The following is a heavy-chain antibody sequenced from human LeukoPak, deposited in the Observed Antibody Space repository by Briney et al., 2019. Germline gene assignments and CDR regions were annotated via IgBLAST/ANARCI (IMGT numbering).Heavy chain of an antibody. D-gene: IGHD2-15*01. CDR3: AKPRDIDSWAFDV. V-gene: IGHV3-30*18. Sequence: GGSLRLSRAASEFTFNNHDMHWVRQAPGKGLEWVAAISYDGRNKYYADSVKGRFTISRDNSKNTLNLQMNSLRTEGTAVFYCAKPRDIDSWAFDVWGQGTMVTVSS. J-gene: IGHJ3*01. CDR2: ISYDGRNK. CDR1: EFTFNNHD.